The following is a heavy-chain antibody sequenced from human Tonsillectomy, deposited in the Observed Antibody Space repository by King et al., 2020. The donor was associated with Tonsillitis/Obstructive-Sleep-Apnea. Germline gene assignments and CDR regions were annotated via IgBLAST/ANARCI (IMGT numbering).Heavy chain of an antibody. D-gene: IGHD3-22*01. J-gene: IGHJ4*02. CDR2: ISRSSSII. CDR3: ARDAHDSSGYLQNAFDY. CDR1: GFTFSSYR. Sequence: VQLVESGGGLVQPGGSLRLSCAASGFTFSSYRMNWVRQAPGNGLEWVSYISRSSSIIYYADSVKGRFTISRDNAKNSLYLQMNSLRDEDTAVYYCARDAHDSSGYLQNAFDYWGQGTLVTVSS. V-gene: IGHV3-48*02.